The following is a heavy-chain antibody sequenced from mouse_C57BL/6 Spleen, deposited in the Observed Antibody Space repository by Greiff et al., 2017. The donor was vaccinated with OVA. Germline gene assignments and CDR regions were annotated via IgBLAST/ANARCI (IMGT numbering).Heavy chain of an antibody. CDR1: GFTFSSYA. D-gene: IGHD2-2*01. Sequence: EVKLMESGGGLVKPGGSLKLSCAASGFTFSSYAMSWVRQTPEKRLEWVATISDGGSYTYYPDNVKGRFTISRDNAKNNLYLQMSHLKSEDTAMYYCAREGLPHYFDYWGQGTTLTVSS. CDR3: AREGLPHYFDY. CDR2: ISDGGSYT. J-gene: IGHJ2*01. V-gene: IGHV5-4*01.